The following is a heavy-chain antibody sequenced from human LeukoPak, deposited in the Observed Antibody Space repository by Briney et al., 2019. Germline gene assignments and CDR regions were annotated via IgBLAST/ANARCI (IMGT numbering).Heavy chain of an antibody. Sequence: ASVKVSRTASVYTFTGYYMHWVRQAPGQGLEWMGWINPNSGGTNYAQKFQGRVTMTRDTSISTGYMELTRLRSDDTAVYYCASGREYCSGGSCYSSDDAFDIWGQGTMVTVSS. J-gene: IGHJ3*02. CDR3: ASGREYCSGGSCYSSDDAFDI. D-gene: IGHD2-15*01. CDR2: INPNSGGT. V-gene: IGHV1-2*02. CDR1: VYTFTGYY.